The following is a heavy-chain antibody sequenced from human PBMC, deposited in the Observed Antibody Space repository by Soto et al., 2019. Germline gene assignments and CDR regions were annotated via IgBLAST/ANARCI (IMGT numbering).Heavy chain of an antibody. Sequence: QVQLVQSGAEVKEPGSSVNVSCKTSGGTFGNTAVTWVRQVPGQGLEWIGGIVPLFGTANYAQKFRGRVMITADESTSTAYMDLSSLRSDDTAIYSCARDGDPGSSFWSGPLGGGRFDPWGQGTLVTVSS. CDR2: IVPLFGTA. J-gene: IGHJ5*02. D-gene: IGHD3-3*01. CDR3: ARDGDPGSSFWSGPLGGGRFDP. V-gene: IGHV1-69*12. CDR1: GGTFGNTA.